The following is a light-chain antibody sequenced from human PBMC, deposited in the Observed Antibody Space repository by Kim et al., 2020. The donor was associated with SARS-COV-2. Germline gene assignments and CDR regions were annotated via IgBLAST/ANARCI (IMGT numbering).Light chain of an antibody. CDR2: KDS. Sequence: SPGKTARITCSGDALPKHYAYWYQQKPGQAPVLVIYKDSERPSGIPERFSGSSSGTTVTLTISGVQAEDEADYYCQSADSSGTYVVFGGGTQLTVL. CDR1: ALPKHY. J-gene: IGLJ2*01. V-gene: IGLV3-25*03. CDR3: QSADSSGTYVV.